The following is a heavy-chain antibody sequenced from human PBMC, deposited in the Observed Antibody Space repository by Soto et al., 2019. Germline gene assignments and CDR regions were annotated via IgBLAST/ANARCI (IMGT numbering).Heavy chain of an antibody. Sequence: QVQVVQSGAEVKKPGSSVKVSCKTSGGSFMSQAISWVRQAPGQGPEWMGGIIPFSGTITYTQRFQGRLTLTADEPTKTTYMELSNLRSEDTAVYYCARGSYDSYAGFFGMDVWGQGTKVTVS. CDR1: GGSFMSQA. V-gene: IGHV1-69*01. D-gene: IGHD3-10*01. CDR3: ARGSYDSYAGFFGMDV. CDR2: IIPFSGTI. J-gene: IGHJ6*02.